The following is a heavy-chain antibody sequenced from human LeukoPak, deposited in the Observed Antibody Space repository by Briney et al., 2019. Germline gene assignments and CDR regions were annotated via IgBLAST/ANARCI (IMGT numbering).Heavy chain of an antibody. CDR1: GFTFSSYA. CDR3: AKGDPPTYYDILTGQDY. V-gene: IGHV3-23*01. CDR2: ISAGGGST. Sequence: GGSLRLSCAASGFTFSSYAMSWVRQAPGKGLELVAGISAGGGSTYYADSVKGRFTISRDNSKNMLYLQLNSLRAEDTAVYYCAKGDPPTYYDILTGQDYWGQGTLVTVSS. D-gene: IGHD3-9*01. J-gene: IGHJ4*02.